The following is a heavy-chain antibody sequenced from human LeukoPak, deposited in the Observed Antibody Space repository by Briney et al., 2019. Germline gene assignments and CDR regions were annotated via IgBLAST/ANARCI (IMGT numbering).Heavy chain of an antibody. D-gene: IGHD6-6*01. V-gene: IGHV3-7*01. CDR3: AKDQYSSSYYFDY. J-gene: IGHJ4*02. CDR2: IRQDGSEK. Sequence: GGSLRLSCAASGFIISSYWMSWVRQARGKGLEWVANIRQDGSEKYYADSVKGRFTISRDNAKNSLYLQMNSLRAEDTAVYYCAKDQYSSSYYFDYWGQGTLVTVSS. CDR1: GFIISSYW.